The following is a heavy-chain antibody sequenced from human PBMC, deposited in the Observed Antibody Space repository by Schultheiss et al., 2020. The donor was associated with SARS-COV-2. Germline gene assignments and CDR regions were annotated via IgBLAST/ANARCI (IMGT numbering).Heavy chain of an antibody. D-gene: IGHD1-26*01. CDR1: GFTFSYYY. CDR2: ISGSSIYI. CDR3: ATSLTAGALERPFDY. J-gene: IGHJ4*02. V-gene: IGHV3-21*01. Sequence: GGSLRLSCAASGFTFSYYYMSGVRQAPGKGLEWVASISGSSIYIYYADPVRGRFTISRDNAKNSLYLQMNRLRAEDTAVYYCATSLTAGALERPFDYWGQGTLVTVSS.